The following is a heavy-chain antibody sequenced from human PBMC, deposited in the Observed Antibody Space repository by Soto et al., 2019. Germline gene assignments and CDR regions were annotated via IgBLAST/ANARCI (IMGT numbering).Heavy chain of an antibody. Sequence: SVKVSCKASGGSFSGYAISWVRQAPGQGLEWMGGIIPIFGTANYAQKFQGRVTITADESISTAYMELSSLRSEDTAVYYCARDRGGSITMQVLEGHPGDAFDIWGQGTMVTVSS. CDR1: GGSFSGYA. V-gene: IGHV1-69*13. CDR2: IIPIFGTA. J-gene: IGHJ3*02. CDR3: ARDRGGSITMQVLEGHPGDAFDI. D-gene: IGHD3-10*01.